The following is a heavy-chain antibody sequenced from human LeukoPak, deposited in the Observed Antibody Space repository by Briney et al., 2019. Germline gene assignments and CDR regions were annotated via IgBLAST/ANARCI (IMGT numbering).Heavy chain of an antibody. CDR2: IFYSGST. Sequence: PSGTLSLTCAVSGGSISSSNWWSWIRQPPGKGLEWIGYIFYSGSTKYNPSLKSRVTISVDTFKNQFSLMLSSVTAADTAVYYCARQSYDSSGYFLKPFDYWGQGTLVTVSS. V-gene: IGHV4-59*08. CDR1: GGSISSSNW. J-gene: IGHJ4*02. D-gene: IGHD3-22*01. CDR3: ARQSYDSSGYFLKPFDY.